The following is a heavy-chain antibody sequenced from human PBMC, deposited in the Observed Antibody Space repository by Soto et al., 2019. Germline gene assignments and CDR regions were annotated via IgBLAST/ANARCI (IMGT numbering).Heavy chain of an antibody. CDR3: AKDGSRGGTGDVYYYYMDV. D-gene: IGHD1-1*01. Sequence: GGSLRLSCAASGFTFSSYGMHWVRQAPGKGLEWVAVISYDGSNKYYADSVKGRFTISRDNSKNTLYLQMNSLRAEDTAVYYCAKDGSRGGTGDVYYYYMDVWGKGTTVTVSS. CDR1: GFTFSSYG. CDR2: ISYDGSNK. V-gene: IGHV3-30*18. J-gene: IGHJ6*03.